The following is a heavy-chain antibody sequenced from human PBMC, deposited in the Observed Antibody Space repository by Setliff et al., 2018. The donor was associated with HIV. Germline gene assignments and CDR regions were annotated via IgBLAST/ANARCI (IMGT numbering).Heavy chain of an antibody. CDR2: ISTYNGRT. J-gene: IGHJ3*02. CDR1: GYNFNSFG. Sequence: GASVKVSCKASGYNFNSFGINWVRQAPGQGLEWMGWISTYNGRTDYVQKLQDRVTMTTDSYTSTAYLDLRSLISDDPAVYYCARGFSRWYGAFDMWGQGTVVTVSS. V-gene: IGHV1-18*01. CDR3: ARGFSRWYGAFDM. D-gene: IGHD6-13*01.